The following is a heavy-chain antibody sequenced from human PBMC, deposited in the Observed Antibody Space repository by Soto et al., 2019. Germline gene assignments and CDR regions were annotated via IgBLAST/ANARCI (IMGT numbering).Heavy chain of an antibody. Sequence: SETLSLTCTVSGGSISSGCYYWSWIRQHPGKGLEWIGYIYYSGSTYYNPSLKSRVTISVDTSKNQFSLKPSSVTAADTAVYYCARDSGWHRDYPETEYYYYGMDVWGQGTTVTVSS. J-gene: IGHJ6*02. CDR1: GGSISSGCYY. CDR2: IYYSGST. V-gene: IGHV4-31*03. CDR3: ARDSGWHRDYPETEYYYYGMDV. D-gene: IGHD4-17*01.